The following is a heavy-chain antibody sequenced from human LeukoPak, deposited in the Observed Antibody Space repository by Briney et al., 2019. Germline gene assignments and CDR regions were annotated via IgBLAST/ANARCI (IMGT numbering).Heavy chain of an antibody. CDR1: GGSISSYY. J-gene: IGHJ4*02. CDR3: ATGESNGFDY. CDR2: IYYSGST. Sequence: PSETLSLTCTVSGGSISSYYWSWIRQPPGKGLEWIGYIYYSGSTNYNPSLKSRVTISVDTSKNQFSLKLSSVTAADTAVYYCATGESNGFDYWGQGTLVTVSS. V-gene: IGHV4-59*01. D-gene: IGHD7-27*01.